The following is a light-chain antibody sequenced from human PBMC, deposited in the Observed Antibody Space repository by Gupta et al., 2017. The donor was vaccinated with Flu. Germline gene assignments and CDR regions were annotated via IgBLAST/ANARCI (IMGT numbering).Light chain of an antibody. V-gene: IGLV2-14*01. CDR3: SAYIGTTLDAV. CDR2: DVT. J-gene: IGLJ2*01. Sequence: QSALTQPASVSGSPGQSITISCTGTSSDVGGYDYVSWYQQHPGKAPKLIIYDVTNRPSGVSNRFSGSKSGNTASLTISGLQAEDEADYYCSAYIGTTLDAVFGGGTKLTVL. CDR1: SSDVGGYDY.